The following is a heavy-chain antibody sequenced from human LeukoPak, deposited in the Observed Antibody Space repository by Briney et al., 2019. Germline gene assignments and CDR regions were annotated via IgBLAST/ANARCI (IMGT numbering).Heavy chain of an antibody. V-gene: IGHV4-39*01. Sequence: GSLRLSCAASGFTFSTYTMNWVRQPPGKGLEWIGSIYYSGSTYYNPSLKSRVTISVDTPKNQFSLKLSSVTAADTAVYYCARVTRTFRYGDYVDYFDYWGQGTLVTVSS. J-gene: IGHJ4*02. D-gene: IGHD4-17*01. CDR3: ARVTRTFRYGDYVDYFDY. CDR1: GFTFSTYT. CDR2: IYYSGST.